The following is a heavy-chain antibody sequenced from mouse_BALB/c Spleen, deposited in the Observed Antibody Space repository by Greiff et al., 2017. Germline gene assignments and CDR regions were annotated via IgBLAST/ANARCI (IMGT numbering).Heavy chain of an antibody. CDR2: IYPGNSDT. CDR1: GYTFTSYW. V-gene: IGHV1-5*01. J-gene: IGHJ1*01. Sequence: VQLQQSGTVLARPGASVKMSCKASGYTFTSYWMHWVKQRPGQGLEWIGAIYPGNSDTSYNQKFKGKAKLTAVTSTSTAYMELSSLTNEDSAVYYCTWLRTVPYWYFDGWGAGTTVTVSS. D-gene: IGHD2-2*01. CDR3: TWLRTVPYWYFDG.